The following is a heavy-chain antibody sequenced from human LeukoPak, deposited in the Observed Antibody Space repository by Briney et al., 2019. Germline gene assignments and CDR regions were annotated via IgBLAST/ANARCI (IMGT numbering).Heavy chain of an antibody. CDR3: ARGSFCRV. V-gene: IGHV4-39*07. D-gene: IGHD2-15*01. CDR1: GGSISSSSYY. Sequence: SETLSLTCTVSGGSISSSSYYWSWIRQPPGKGLEWIGEINHSGSTNYNPSLKSRVTISVDTSKNQFSLKLSSVAAADTAVYYCARGSFCRVWGQGTTVTVSS. J-gene: IGHJ6*02. CDR2: INHSGST.